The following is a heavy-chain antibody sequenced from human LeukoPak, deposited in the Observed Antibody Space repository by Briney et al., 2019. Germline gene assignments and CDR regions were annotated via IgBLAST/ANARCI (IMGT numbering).Heavy chain of an antibody. J-gene: IGHJ4*02. D-gene: IGHD3-10*01. CDR1: GGSFSGYY. CDR3: ARVSGNYGSGSYLDY. Sequence: SETLSLTCAVYGGSFSGYYWSWIRQPPGKGLEWIGEINHSGSTNYNPSLKSRVTISVDTSKNQFSPKLSSVTAADTAVYYCARVSGNYGSGSYLDYWGQGTLVTVS. V-gene: IGHV4-34*01. CDR2: INHSGST.